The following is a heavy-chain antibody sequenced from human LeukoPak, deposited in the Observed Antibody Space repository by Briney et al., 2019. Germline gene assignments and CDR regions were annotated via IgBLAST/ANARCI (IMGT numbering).Heavy chain of an antibody. J-gene: IGHJ4*02. CDR2: ISSSGSTI. CDR1: GFTFSSYE. Sequence: GGSLRLSCAASGFTFSSYEMNWVRQAPGEGLEWVSYISSSGSTIYYADSVKGRFTISRDNAKNSLYLQMNSLRAEDTAVYYCARLAVAFDYWGQGTLVTVSS. D-gene: IGHD6-19*01. CDR3: ARLAVAFDY. V-gene: IGHV3-48*03.